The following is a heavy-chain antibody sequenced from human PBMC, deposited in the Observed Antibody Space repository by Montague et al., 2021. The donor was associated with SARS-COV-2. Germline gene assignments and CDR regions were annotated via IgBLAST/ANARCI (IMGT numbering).Heavy chain of an antibody. D-gene: IGHD6-25*01. J-gene: IGHJ4*02. CDR3: AKEPGNTSSGSLGH. V-gene: IGHV3-23*01. CDR2: ISGSGGNI. CDR1: GFTFSSYA. Sequence: SLRLSCAASGFTFSSYAMSWVRQAPGKGLEWVSDISGSGGNIYHTDSVKGRFTISRDNSKNTLYLQMNSLRVEDTAVYYCAKEPGNTSSGSLGHWGPGTLVTVSS.